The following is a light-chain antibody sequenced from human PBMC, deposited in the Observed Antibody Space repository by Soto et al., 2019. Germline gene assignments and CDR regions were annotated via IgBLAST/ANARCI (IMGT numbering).Light chain of an antibody. CDR1: QSISSY. CDR3: QQSYSTPYT. CDR2: AAS. J-gene: IGKJ2*01. V-gene: IGKV1-39*01. Sequence: DIQMTQSPSSLSASVGDRVTITCRASQSISSYLYWYQQKPGKAPKLLIYAASSLQSGVTSRFSGSGSGTDFTLTISSLQPEDFATYYCQQSYSTPYTFGQGTKLEIK.